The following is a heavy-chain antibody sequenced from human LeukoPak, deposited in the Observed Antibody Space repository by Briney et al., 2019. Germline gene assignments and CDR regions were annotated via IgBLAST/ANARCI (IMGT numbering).Heavy chain of an antibody. J-gene: IGHJ4*02. CDR1: GGSIRSYY. D-gene: IGHD1-26*01. Sequence: ASETLSLTCTVSGGSIRSYYWSWIRQPAGKGLEWIGRIYTSGSTNYNPSLKSRVTMSVDTSKNQFSLKLSSVTAADTAVYYCARLELVGATFDYWGQGTLVTVSS. CDR3: ARLELVGATFDY. V-gene: IGHV4-4*07. CDR2: IYTSGST.